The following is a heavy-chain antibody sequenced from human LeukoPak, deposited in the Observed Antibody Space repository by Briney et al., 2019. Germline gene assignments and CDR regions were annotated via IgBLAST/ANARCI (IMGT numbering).Heavy chain of an antibody. CDR1: GYTFTGYY. J-gene: IGHJ4*02. CDR2: INPNSGGT. V-gene: IGHV1-2*02. Sequence: ASVKVSCKASGYTFTGYYMHWVRQAPGQGLEWMGWINPNSGGTNYAQKFQGRVTMTRDTSISTAYMELSRLRSDDTAVYYCARNFYDILTGYYEDYFDYWAREPWSPSPQ. D-gene: IGHD3-9*01. CDR3: ARNFYDILTGYYEDYFDY.